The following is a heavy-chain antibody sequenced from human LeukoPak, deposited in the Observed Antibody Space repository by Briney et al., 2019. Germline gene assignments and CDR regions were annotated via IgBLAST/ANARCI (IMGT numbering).Heavy chain of an antibody. CDR2: IYYSGST. Sequence: PSETLSLTCTVSGGSISSSSYYWGWIRQPPGKGLEWIGSIYYSGSTYYNPSLKSRVTISVDTSKNQFSLKLSSVTAADTAVYYCARDQWLDYWGQGTLVTVSS. J-gene: IGHJ4*02. V-gene: IGHV4-39*07. CDR1: GGSISSSSYY. CDR3: ARDQWLDY. D-gene: IGHD6-19*01.